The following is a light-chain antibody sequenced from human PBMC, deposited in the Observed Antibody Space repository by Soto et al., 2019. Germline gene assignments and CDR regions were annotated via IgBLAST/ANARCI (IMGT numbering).Light chain of an antibody. CDR3: SSYTSSSTYV. CDR2: DVS. J-gene: IGLJ1*01. Sequence: QSALTQPASVSGSPGQSITISCTGTSSDVGGYNDVSWYQQHPGKAPKLMIYDVSNRPSGVSNRFAGSKSGNTASLTISGLQSEDEADYYCSSYTSSSTYVFGNGTKLTVL. V-gene: IGLV2-14*01. CDR1: SSDVGGYND.